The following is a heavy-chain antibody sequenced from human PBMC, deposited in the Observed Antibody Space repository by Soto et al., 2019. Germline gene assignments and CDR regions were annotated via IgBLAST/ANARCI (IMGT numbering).Heavy chain of an antibody. D-gene: IGHD3-10*01. J-gene: IGHJ5*02. V-gene: IGHV3-23*01. CDR2: ITGNGDTT. Sequence: EVQLLESGGGLVQPGGSLRLSCAASGFIFRIYAMSWVRQAPGMGLDWVSSITGNGDTTYYPDSVKGRFTISRDNSKNTLFSQMNSLRVEDAAVYYCALDRPNYFGSGGGYYKSGGDHWGQGILVTVSS. CDR1: GFIFRIYA. CDR3: ALDRPNYFGSGGGYYKSGGDH.